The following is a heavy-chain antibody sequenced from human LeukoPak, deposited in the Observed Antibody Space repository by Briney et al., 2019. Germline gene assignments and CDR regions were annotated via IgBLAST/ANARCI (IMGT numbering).Heavy chain of an antibody. CDR1: GFTFSTYF. J-gene: IGHJ4*02. CDR2: INSDGSTT. D-gene: IGHD2-2*01. V-gene: IGHV3-74*01. CDR3: AKDYSDEYQLPLDY. Sequence: PGGSLRLSCAASGFTFSTYFMHWVRQAPGKGLVWVSRINSDGSTTSLADSVKGRFTISRDNAKNTLYLQMDSLRAEDTAVYYCAKDYSDEYQLPLDYWGQGTLVTVSS.